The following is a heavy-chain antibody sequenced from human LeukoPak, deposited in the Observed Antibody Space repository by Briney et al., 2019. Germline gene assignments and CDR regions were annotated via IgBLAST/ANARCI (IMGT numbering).Heavy chain of an antibody. J-gene: IGHJ4*02. V-gene: IGHV3-30*19. CDR3: ARDLLAGAPDYFDY. CDR1: GFTFSSYG. CDR2: IAHDETNR. D-gene: IGHD2-21*01. Sequence: GGSLRLSCAASGFTFSSYGMHWVRQAPGKGLEWVAVIAHDETNRCNADSVKGRFTISRDNSMNTLYLRMNSLRPEDTAVYFCARDLLAGAPDYFDYWGQGTLVTVSS.